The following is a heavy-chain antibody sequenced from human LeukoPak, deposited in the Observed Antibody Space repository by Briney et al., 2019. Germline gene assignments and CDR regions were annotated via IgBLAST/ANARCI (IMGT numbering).Heavy chain of an antibody. Sequence: PGGSLRLSCAASGFTFSSYWMSWVRRAPGKGLEWVANIKQDGSEEYYVDSVKGRFTISRDNAKNSLYLQMNSLRAEDTAVYYCARVEGPGIAGNWGQGTLVTVSS. CDR2: IKQDGSEE. V-gene: IGHV3-7*01. J-gene: IGHJ4*02. CDR3: ARVEGPGIAGN. D-gene: IGHD6-13*01. CDR1: GFTFSSYW.